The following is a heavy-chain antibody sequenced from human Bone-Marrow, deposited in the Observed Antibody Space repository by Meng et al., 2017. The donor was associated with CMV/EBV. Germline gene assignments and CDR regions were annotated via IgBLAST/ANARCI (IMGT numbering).Heavy chain of an antibody. CDR2: ISRNSDAI. V-gene: IGHV3-9*01. J-gene: IGHJ4*02. CDR1: GFAFDDYV. Sequence: GGSLRLSCAASGFAFDDYVMHWVRQIPGKGLEWVAGISRNSDAIDYADSVKGRFTISRDNGKKSLFLQMSSLRIEDTALYYCVKDPSPNFYTSRYYFDDWGQGTLVTVSS. CDR3: VKDPSPNFYTSRYYFDD. D-gene: IGHD2-2*02.